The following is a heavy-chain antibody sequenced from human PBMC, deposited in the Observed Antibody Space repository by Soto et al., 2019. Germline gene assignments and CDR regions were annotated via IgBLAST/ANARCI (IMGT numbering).Heavy chain of an antibody. CDR1: GFTFSSYG. D-gene: IGHD5-18*01. Sequence: HPGGSLRLSCAASGFTFSSYGMHWVRQAPGKGLEWVAVISYDGSNKYYADSVKGRFTISRDNSKNTLYLQMNSLRAEDTAVYYCAKDILQLSGFGPFDYWGQGTLVTVSS. CDR2: ISYDGSNK. V-gene: IGHV3-30*18. CDR3: AKDILQLSGFGPFDY. J-gene: IGHJ4*02.